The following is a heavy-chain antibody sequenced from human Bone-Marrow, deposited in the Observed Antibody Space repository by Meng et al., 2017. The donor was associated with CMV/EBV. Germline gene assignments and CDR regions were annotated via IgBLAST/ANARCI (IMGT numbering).Heavy chain of an antibody. V-gene: IGHV3-9*01. J-gene: IGHJ4*02. CDR1: GFTFDDYA. D-gene: IGHD3-16*01. CDR2: ISWNSGSI. Sequence: SLKISCAASGFTFDDYAMHWVRQAPGKGLEWVSGISWNSGSIGYADSVKGRFTISRDNAKNSLYLQMNSLRAEDTALYYCAKGGIMITFGEGYYFYYWGQGTLVTVSS. CDR3: AKGGIMITFGEGYYFYY.